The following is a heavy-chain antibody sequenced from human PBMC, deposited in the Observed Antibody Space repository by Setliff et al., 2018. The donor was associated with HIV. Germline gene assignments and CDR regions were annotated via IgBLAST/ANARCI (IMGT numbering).Heavy chain of an antibody. J-gene: IGHJ3*02. D-gene: IGHD6-13*01. CDR1: GFTFSNYA. CDR3: ARDRFQQQLNAFDI. Sequence: GESLKISCAASGFTFSNYAMHWVRQAPGKGLEWVAVISYDGSNRYYADSVKGRFTISRDNSKNTLYLQMNSLRAEDTAIYYCARDRFQQQLNAFDIWGQGTMVTVSS. CDR2: ISYDGSNR. V-gene: IGHV3-30*04.